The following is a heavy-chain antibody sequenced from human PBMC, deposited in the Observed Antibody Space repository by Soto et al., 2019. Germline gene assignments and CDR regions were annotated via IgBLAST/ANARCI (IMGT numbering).Heavy chain of an antibody. CDR3: AKGSGTMVRGVIRELDY. J-gene: IGHJ4*02. Sequence: EVQLLESGGGLVQPGGSLRLSCAASGFTFSSYAMSWVRQAPGKGLEWVSAISGSGGSTYYADSVKGRFTISRDNSKNTLYLQMNSLRAEDMAVYYCAKGSGTMVRGVIRELDYWGQGTLVTVSS. D-gene: IGHD3-10*01. V-gene: IGHV3-23*01. CDR1: GFTFSSYA. CDR2: ISGSGGST.